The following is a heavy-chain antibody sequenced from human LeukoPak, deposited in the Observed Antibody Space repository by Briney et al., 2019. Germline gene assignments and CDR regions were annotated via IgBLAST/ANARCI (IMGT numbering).Heavy chain of an antibody. CDR1: GGSISSGGYS. CDR2: IYHSGST. CDR3: ARVASKHYDSSGYFLLGAFDI. V-gene: IGHV4-30-2*01. D-gene: IGHD3-22*01. J-gene: IGHJ3*02. Sequence: PSETLSLTCAVSGGSISSGGYSWSWIRQPPGKGLEWIGYIYHSGSTYYNPSLKSRVTISVDRSKNQFSLKLSSVTAADTAVYYCARVASKHYDSSGYFLLGAFDIWGQGTMVTVSS.